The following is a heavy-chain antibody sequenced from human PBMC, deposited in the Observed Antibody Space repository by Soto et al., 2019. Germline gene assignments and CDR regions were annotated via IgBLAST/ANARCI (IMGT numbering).Heavy chain of an antibody. CDR2: ISAYNGNT. CDR3: ARDLVVPAAESFDY. Sequence: ASVKVSCKASGYTFTSYGISWVRQAPGQGLEWMGWISAYNGNTNYAQKLQGRVTMTTDTSTSKAYMELRSLRSDDTAVYYCARDLVVPAAESFDYWGQGTLVTVSS. CDR1: GYTFTSYG. D-gene: IGHD2-2*01. J-gene: IGHJ4*02. V-gene: IGHV1-18*04.